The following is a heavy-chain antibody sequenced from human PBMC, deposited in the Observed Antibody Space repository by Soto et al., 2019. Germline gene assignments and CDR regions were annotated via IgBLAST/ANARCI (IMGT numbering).Heavy chain of an antibody. CDR2: TYYRSKWYN. Sequence: PSQTLSRTCAISGDSVSSNGAAWNWIRQSPSRGLEWLGRTYYRSKWYNDYAVSVKSRITINPDTSKSQFSLQLNSVTPEDTAVYYCARDKHDYFTRAIEFDTWGQGILVTVSS. CDR3: ARDKHDYFTRAIEFDT. V-gene: IGHV6-1*01. D-gene: IGHD3-9*01. CDR1: GDSVSSNGAA. J-gene: IGHJ5*02.